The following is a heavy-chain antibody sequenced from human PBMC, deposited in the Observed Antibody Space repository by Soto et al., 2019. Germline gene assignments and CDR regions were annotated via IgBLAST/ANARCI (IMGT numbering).Heavy chain of an antibody. D-gene: IGHD3-9*01. V-gene: IGHV3-15*01. CDR3: TTVYYDILTGERYYYFDY. Sequence: GGSLRLSCAASGFTFSNAWMSWVRQAPGKGLEWVGRIKSKTDGGTTDYAAPVKGRFTISRDDSKNTLYLQMNSLKTEDTAVYYCTTVYYDILTGERYYYFDYWGQGTLVTVSS. CDR2: IKSKTDGGTT. CDR1: GFTFSNAW. J-gene: IGHJ4*02.